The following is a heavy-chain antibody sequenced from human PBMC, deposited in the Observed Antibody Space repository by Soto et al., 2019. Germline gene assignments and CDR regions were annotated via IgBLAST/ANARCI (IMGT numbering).Heavy chain of an antibody. CDR1: GFTFSSYA. CDR3: AKFFVETGGSSGWPWSFHF. Sequence: EVQLLESGGGLVQPGGSLRLSCAASGFTFSSYAMRWVRQAPGKGLEWVSAISGTGGTTYYADSVKGRFTISRDNSRNTQHLQMNSLRAEDTAIYYCAKFFVETGGSSGWPWSFHFWGQGTLVTVSS. J-gene: IGHJ4*02. V-gene: IGHV3-23*01. D-gene: IGHD6-25*01. CDR2: ISGTGGTT.